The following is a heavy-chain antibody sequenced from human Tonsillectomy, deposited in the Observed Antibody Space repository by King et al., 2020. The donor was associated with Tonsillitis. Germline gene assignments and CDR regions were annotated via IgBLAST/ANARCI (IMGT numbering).Heavy chain of an antibody. V-gene: IGHV3-49*04. Sequence: EVQLVESGGGLVQPGRSLRLSCAASGFNFLDYAVSWVRQAPGKGLEWIGFIRSGSFGGTAEYGPAVTGRFIISRDDSKSIAYLQMNSLKPEDTGVYYCVRAPYYDGSGYYYNYYYGMDVWGQGTTVTVSS. CDR2: IRSGSFGGTA. D-gene: IGHD3-22*01. CDR3: VRAPYYDGSGYYYNYYYGMDV. CDR1: GFNFLDYA. J-gene: IGHJ6*02.